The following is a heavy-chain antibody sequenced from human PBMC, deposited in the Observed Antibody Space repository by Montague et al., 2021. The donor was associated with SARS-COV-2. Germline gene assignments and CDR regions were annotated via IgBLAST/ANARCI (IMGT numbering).Heavy chain of an antibody. D-gene: IGHD6-19*01. Sequence: SETLSLTCTVSSGSISSNYWSWIRQPPGKGLEWIGYIYYRGSTNYNPSLKSRITMSVDTSKNQFSLKVSSVIAADTAVYYCARERQYNGFDAWGQGKLVTVSS. V-gene: IGHV4-59*01. CDR2: IYYRGST. CDR3: ARERQYNGFDA. J-gene: IGHJ5*02. CDR1: SGSISSNY.